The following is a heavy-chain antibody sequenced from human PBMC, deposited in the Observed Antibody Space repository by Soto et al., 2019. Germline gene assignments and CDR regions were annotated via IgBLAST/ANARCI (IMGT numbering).Heavy chain of an antibody. V-gene: IGHV3-48*01. CDR2: ISSSSDTT. J-gene: IGHJ6*02. Sequence: GGSLRLSCAASGFTFSSYSMNWVRQAPGKGLEWVSYISSSSDTTYYTDSVKGRFTISRDNAKNTLYLQMNSLRAEDTAVYYCARDLYSSSSTFDYYYYGMDVWGQGTTVTVS. CDR3: ARDLYSSSSTFDYYYYGMDV. D-gene: IGHD6-6*01. CDR1: GFTFSSYS.